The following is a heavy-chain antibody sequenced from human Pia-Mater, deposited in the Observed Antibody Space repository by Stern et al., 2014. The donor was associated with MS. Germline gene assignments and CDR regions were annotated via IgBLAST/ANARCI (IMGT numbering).Heavy chain of an antibody. J-gene: IGHJ4*02. CDR3: ARGGSRYFDY. D-gene: IGHD3-10*01. CDR2: IKQDESEK. V-gene: IGHV3-7*01. Sequence: EVQLVESGGGLVQPGGALRLSCAASGFTFVGSWMSWVRQAPGKGLEWVATIKQDESEKYYVDSVKGRFPISRDNAKNSLYLQMNSLRAEDTAVYYCARGGSRYFDYWGQGTLVTVSS. CDR1: GFTFVGSW.